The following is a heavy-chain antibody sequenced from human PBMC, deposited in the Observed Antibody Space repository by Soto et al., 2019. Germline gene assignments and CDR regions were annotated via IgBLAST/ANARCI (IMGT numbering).Heavy chain of an antibody. CDR2: ISSSRSYI. CDR3: AREGAIDCSGGSCYSEIRYYYYGMDV. J-gene: IGHJ6*02. CDR1: GFTFSSYS. Sequence: GGSLRLSCAASGFTFSSYSMNWVRQAPGKGLEWVSSISSSRSYIYYADSVKGRFTISRDNAKNSLYLQMNSLRAEDTAVYYCAREGAIDCSGGSCYSEIRYYYYGMDVWGQGTTVTVSS. V-gene: IGHV3-21*01. D-gene: IGHD2-15*01.